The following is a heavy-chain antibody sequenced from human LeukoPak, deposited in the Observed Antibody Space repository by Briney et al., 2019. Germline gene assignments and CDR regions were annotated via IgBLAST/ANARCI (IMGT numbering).Heavy chain of an antibody. CDR3: ARGARGGWYYDSSGCFNYFDY. D-gene: IGHD3-22*01. CDR2: ISAYNGNT. J-gene: IGHJ4*02. CDR1: GYTFTSYG. Sequence: GASVKVSCKASGYTFTSYGISWVRQAPGQGLEWMGWISAYNGNTNYAQKLQGRVTMTTDTSTSTAYMELRSLRSDDTAVYYCARGARGGWYYDSSGCFNYFDYWGQGTLVTVSS. V-gene: IGHV1-18*01.